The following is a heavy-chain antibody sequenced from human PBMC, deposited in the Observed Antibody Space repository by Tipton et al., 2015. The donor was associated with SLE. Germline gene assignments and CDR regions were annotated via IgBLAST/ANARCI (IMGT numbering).Heavy chain of an antibody. CDR1: GGSISSSNW. V-gene: IGHV4-4*02. CDR2: IYHSGST. CDR3: ARSGPYWNYGHYFDY. D-gene: IGHD1-7*01. Sequence: TLSLTCAVSGGSISSSNWWSWVRQPPGKGLEWIGEIYHSGSTNYNPSLKSRVTISVDKSKNQFSLKLSSVTAADTAVYYCARSGPYWNYGHYFDYWGQGTLVTVSS. J-gene: IGHJ4*02.